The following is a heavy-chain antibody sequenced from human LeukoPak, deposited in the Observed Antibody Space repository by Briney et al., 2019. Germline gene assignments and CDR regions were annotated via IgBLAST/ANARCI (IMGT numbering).Heavy chain of an antibody. CDR1: GFTFSNYW. Sequence: GGSLRLSCAASGFTFSNYWMHWVRQAPAKGLVWVSRIDEHGTTIDYADSVRDRFTISRDNAKNTLYLHMNSLRAEDTAMYYCARDVGGAGSHWGQGSLVTVSS. V-gene: IGHV3-74*01. CDR3: ARDVGGAGSH. CDR2: IDEHGTTI. D-gene: IGHD3-10*01. J-gene: IGHJ4*02.